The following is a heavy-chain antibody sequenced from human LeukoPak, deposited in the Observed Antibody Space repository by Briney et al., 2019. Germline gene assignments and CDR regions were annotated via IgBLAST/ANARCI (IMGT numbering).Heavy chain of an antibody. J-gene: IGHJ6*03. CDR1: GFTFDDYA. CDR3: AKGRLVYCSGGSCYSDMDV. D-gene: IGHD2-15*01. Sequence: GGSLRLSCAPSGFTFDDYAMHWDRQAPGKGLEWGSGISWNSGSIGYADSVKGRFTISRDNAKNSLYLQMNSLRAEDTALYYCAKGRLVYCSGGSCYSDMDVWGKGTTVTISS. CDR2: ISWNSGSI. V-gene: IGHV3-9*01.